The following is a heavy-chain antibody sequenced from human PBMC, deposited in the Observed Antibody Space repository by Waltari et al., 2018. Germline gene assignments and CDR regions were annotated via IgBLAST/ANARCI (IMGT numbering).Heavy chain of an antibody. CDR1: GFTFSSYS. V-gene: IGHV3-48*01. CDR2: ISSSSSTI. CDR3: AREAGIAAAGKYYYYMDV. Sequence: EVQLVESGGGLVQTGGSLRLSCAASGFTFSSYSMNWVRQAPGKGLEWVSYISSSSSTIYYADSVKGRFTISRDNAKNSLYLQMNSLRAEDTAVYYCAREAGIAAAGKYYYYMDVWGKGTTVTVSS. J-gene: IGHJ6*03. D-gene: IGHD6-13*01.